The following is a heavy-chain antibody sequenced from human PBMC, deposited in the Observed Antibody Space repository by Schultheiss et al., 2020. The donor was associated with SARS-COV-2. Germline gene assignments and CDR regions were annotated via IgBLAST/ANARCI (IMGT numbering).Heavy chain of an antibody. V-gene: IGHV2-5*01. CDR3: AHSDSLGYCSGSDCFLKRFDP. Sequence: PTLVKPTQTLTLTCTFSGFSLNTYGVGVGWIRQPPGKALEWLAVIYWNDDKRYSPSLQSRVTITKDTSKNQVVLTMANMDPVDTATYYCAHSDSLGYCSGSDCFLKRFDPWGQGTLVTVSS. J-gene: IGHJ5*02. D-gene: IGHD2-15*01. CDR2: IYWNDDK. CDR1: GFSLNTYGVG.